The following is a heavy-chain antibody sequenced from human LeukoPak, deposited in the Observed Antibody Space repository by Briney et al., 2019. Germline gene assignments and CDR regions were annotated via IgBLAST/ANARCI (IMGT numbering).Heavy chain of an antibody. CDR1: GYTFTSYG. CDR3: ATSLSSGWYGTDY. Sequence: ASVTVSCTASGYTFTSYGISWVRQAPGQGLEWMGWISAYNGNTNYAQKLQGRVTMTTDTSTSTAYMELRSLRSDDTAVYYCATSLSSGWYGTDYWGQGTLVTVSS. D-gene: IGHD6-19*01. J-gene: IGHJ4*02. CDR2: ISAYNGNT. V-gene: IGHV1-18*01.